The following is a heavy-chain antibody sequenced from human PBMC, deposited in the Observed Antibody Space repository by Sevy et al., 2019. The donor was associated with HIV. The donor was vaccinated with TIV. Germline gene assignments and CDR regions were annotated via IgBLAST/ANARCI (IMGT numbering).Heavy chain of an antibody. CDR3: TRRVGSTIEIDY. D-gene: IGHD2-2*01. V-gene: IGHV3-73*01. CDR2: IRSKTNNYAT. CDR1: GFTFSGSA. J-gene: IGHJ4*02. Sequence: GGSLRLSCAASGFTFSGSAMHWVRQAPGKGLEWVGRIRSKTNNYATEYGGSVKGRFTISRDDSKNKAYLQMNSLKIEDTAVYYCTRRVGSTIEIDYWGQGPWSPSPQ.